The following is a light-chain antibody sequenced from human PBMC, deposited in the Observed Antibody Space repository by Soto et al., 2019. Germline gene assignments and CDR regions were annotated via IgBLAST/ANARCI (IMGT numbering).Light chain of an antibody. J-gene: IGLJ1*01. V-gene: IGLV2-14*01. Sequence: QSVLTQPASVSGSPGQSITISCTGTSSDFGTCNSVSWYQQHPGKAPKVMIYDVSNRPSGVSNRFSGSKSGNTASLTISGLQAEDEADYYCSSYTISGNYVFGTGTKLTVL. CDR1: SSDFGTCNS. CDR2: DVS. CDR3: SSYTISGNYV.